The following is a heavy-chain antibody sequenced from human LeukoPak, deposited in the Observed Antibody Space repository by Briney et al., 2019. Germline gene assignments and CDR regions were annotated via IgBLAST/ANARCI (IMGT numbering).Heavy chain of an antibody. V-gene: IGHV7-4-1*02. CDR1: GYTSTSYA. Sequence: GASVKVSCKASGYTSTSYAMNWVRQAPGQGLEWMGWINTNTGNPTYAQGFTGRFVFSLDTSVSTAYLQISSLKAEDTAVYYCARVLGVTPHYYGMDVWGQGTTVTVSS. J-gene: IGHJ6*02. D-gene: IGHD2-21*02. CDR2: INTNTGNP. CDR3: ARVLGVTPHYYGMDV.